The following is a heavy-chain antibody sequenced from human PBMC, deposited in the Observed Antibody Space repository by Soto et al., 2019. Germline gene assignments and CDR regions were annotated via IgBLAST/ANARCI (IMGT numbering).Heavy chain of an antibody. CDR2: INPKSGGT. CDR3: ARGDSTDCSNGVCSFFYNHDMDV. CDR1: GYSFTDYH. D-gene: IGHD2-8*01. Sequence: ASVKVSCKASGYSFTDYHIHWVRQAPVQGLEWLGRINPKSGGTSTAQKFQGWVTMTTDTSISTASMELTRLTSDDTAIYYCARGDSTDCSNGVCSFFYNHDMDVWGQGTTVTVSS. V-gene: IGHV1-2*04. J-gene: IGHJ6*02.